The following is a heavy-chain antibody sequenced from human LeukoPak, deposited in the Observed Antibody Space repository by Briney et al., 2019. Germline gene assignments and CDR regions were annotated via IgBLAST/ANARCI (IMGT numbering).Heavy chain of an antibody. CDR2: ISAYNGNT. CDR3: ARVPHSSSSGWFDP. J-gene: IGHJ5*02. D-gene: IGHD6-6*01. CDR1: GYTFTSYG. V-gene: IGHV1-18*01. Sequence: ASVKVSCKASGYTFTSYGISWVRQAPGQGLEWMGWISAYNGNTNYAQKLQGRVTMTTDTSTSTAYMELRSLRSDDTAVYYCARVPHSSSSGWFDPWGQGTPVTVSS.